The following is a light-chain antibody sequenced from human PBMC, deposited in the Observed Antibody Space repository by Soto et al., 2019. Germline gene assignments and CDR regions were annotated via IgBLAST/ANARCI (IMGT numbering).Light chain of an antibody. V-gene: IGKV1-39*01. CDR1: QSIRTY. Sequence: DIQMTQSPSSLSASVGDRVTITCRASQSIRTYLNWYQQTPGKAPKFLIYAASTLHGGVPSRFSGSGSGTDFTLTISSLQTEDFANYYCQQTYSTPRTFGQGTKVEIK. CDR2: AAS. CDR3: QQTYSTPRT. J-gene: IGKJ1*01.